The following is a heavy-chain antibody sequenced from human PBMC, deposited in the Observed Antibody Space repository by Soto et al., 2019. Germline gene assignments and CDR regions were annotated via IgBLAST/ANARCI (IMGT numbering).Heavy chain of an antibody. D-gene: IGHD4-17*01. CDR3: ATHFYGAYVVDS. J-gene: IGHJ4*02. CDR2: THHSGRT. V-gene: IGHV4-38-2*02. Sequence: SETLSLTCTVSGFSISSGHYWGWMRQTPGKGLEWIGSTHHSGRTYYSTSLKSRVTISVDTSKNQVSLRLRSVTAADTALYYCATHFYGAYVVDSWGPGTLVTVSS. CDR1: GFSISSGHY.